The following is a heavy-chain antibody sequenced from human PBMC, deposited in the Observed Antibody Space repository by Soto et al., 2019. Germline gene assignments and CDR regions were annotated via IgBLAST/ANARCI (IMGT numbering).Heavy chain of an antibody. V-gene: IGHV1-46*01. CDR3: ARDRGYSKHYYYYGMDV. J-gene: IGHJ6*02. CDR1: GYTFTSYY. D-gene: IGHD4-4*01. Sequence: ASVKVSCKASGYTFTSYYMHWVRQAPGQGLEWMGIINPSGGSTSYAQKFQGRVTMTRDTSTSTVYMELSSLRSEDTAVYYCARDRGYSKHYYYYGMDVWGQGTTVTVSS. CDR2: INPSGGST.